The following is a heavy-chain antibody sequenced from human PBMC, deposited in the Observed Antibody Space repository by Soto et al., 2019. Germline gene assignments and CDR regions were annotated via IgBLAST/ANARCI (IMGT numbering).Heavy chain of an antibody. V-gene: IGHV1-24*01. CDR2: FDPEDGET. Sequence: ASVKVSCKVSGYTLTELSMHWVRQAPGKGLEWMGGFDPEDGETIYAQKFQGRVTMTEDTSTDTAYMELSSLRSEDTAVYYCATGLGYCTNGVCYSATFDIWGQGTMVTVSS. CDR1: GYTLTELS. D-gene: IGHD2-8*01. CDR3: ATGLGYCTNGVCYSATFDI. J-gene: IGHJ3*02.